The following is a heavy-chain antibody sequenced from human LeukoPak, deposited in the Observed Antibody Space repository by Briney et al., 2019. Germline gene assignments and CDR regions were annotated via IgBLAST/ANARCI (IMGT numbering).Heavy chain of an antibody. J-gene: IGHJ4*02. Sequence: SETLSPTCTVSDGAISSYYSSWIRQPPGKGLEWIGYTYYSVLTTYNPSLKNRVTISVDTSKIQSSLKLSSVTAADAAVYYCTRGYTSMVIDYWGQGTLVTVSS. V-gene: IGHV4-59*01. CDR1: DGAISSYY. D-gene: IGHD5-18*01. CDR2: TYYSVLT. CDR3: TRGYTSMVIDY.